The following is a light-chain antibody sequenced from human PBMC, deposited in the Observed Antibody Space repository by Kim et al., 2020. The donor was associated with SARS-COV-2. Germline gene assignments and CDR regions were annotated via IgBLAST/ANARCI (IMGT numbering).Light chain of an antibody. Sequence: QSVVTQPASVSGSPGQSITISCTGTNSDIGYYNFVSWYQHHPGKAPKLLIFDVTNRPSGVSDRFSGSKSGNTASLTISGLQAEDEADYYCSSYTSSSTLDWVFGGGTQLTVL. V-gene: IGLV2-14*03. CDR2: DVT. CDR3: SSYTSSSTLDWV. CDR1: NSDIGYYNF. J-gene: IGLJ3*02.